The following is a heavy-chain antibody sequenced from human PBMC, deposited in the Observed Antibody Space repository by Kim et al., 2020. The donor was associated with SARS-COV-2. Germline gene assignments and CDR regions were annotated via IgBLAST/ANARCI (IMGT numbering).Heavy chain of an antibody. V-gene: IGHV1-46*01. CDR3: ARDYYDSSGDDAFDI. D-gene: IGHD3-22*01. J-gene: IGHJ3*02. Sequence: KFQGSVTMTRDTSTSTVYMELSRLRSEDTAVYYCARDYYDSSGDDAFDIWGQGTMVTVSS.